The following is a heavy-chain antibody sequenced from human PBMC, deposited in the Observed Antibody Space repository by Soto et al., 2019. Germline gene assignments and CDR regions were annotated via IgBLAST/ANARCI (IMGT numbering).Heavy chain of an antibody. V-gene: IGHV4-4*02. CDR3: ASGLVVAATNYFDY. CDR1: GGSISSSNW. CDR2: IYHSGST. Sequence: QVQLQESGPGLVKPSGTLSLTCAVSGGSISSSNWWSWVRQPPGKGLEWIGEIYHSGSTNYNPSLQSRVTISVDQSKNQVPLKLSYVTAADTAVYYCASGLVVAATNYFDYWGQGTLVTVSS. J-gene: IGHJ4*02. D-gene: IGHD2-15*01.